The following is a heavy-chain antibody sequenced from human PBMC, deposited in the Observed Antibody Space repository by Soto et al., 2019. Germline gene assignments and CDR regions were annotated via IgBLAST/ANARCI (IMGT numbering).Heavy chain of an antibody. J-gene: IGHJ4*02. CDR3: AKDHRTTYYYDSSGYYNFDY. CDR2: ISGSGGST. D-gene: IGHD3-22*01. Sequence: GGSLRLSCAASGFTFSSYAMSWVRQAPGKGLEWVSAISGSGGSTYYADSVKGRFTISRDNSKNTLYLQMNSLRAEDTAVYYCAKDHRTTYYYDSSGYYNFDYWGQGTLVTVSS. CDR1: GFTFSSYA. V-gene: IGHV3-23*01.